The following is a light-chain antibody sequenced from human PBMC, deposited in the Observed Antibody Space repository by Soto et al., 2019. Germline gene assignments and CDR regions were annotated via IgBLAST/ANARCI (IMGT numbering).Light chain of an antibody. CDR3: CSYAGSSTYVV. CDR2: EVY. J-gene: IGLJ2*01. V-gene: IGLV2-23*02. Sequence: QSVLTQPASVSGSPGQSITISCTGTSSDVGYYNLVSWYQQHPGKAPKLMIYEVYKRPSAVSNRFSGSKSDNTASLTISGLQAEDEADYYCCSYAGSSTYVVFGGGTKLTVL. CDR1: SSDVGYYNL.